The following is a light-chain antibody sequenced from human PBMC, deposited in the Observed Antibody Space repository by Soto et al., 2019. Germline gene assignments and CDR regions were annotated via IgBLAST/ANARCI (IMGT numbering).Light chain of an antibody. CDR3: QQTDSRPYT. V-gene: IGKV1-39*01. Sequence: DIQMTQSPSSLSASVGDRVTITCRASQSISNHLNWYQQKAGKAPKLLIYVASGLQSGVPSRFSGSGSGTDFPLTITSLKPEDFETYYCQQTDSRPYTFGQGTTLEI. CDR2: VAS. J-gene: IGKJ2*01. CDR1: QSISNH.